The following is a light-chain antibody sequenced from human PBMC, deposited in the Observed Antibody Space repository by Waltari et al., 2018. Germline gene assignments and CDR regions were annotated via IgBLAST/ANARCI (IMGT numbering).Light chain of an antibody. Sequence: QSALTQPPSASGSPGQSVTISCTGTSSYVGGYNYVSWYQQYPDKAPKLIIYEVTKRPSGVPDRFSGSKSGNTASLTVSGLQAEDEADYYCTSYGGSNNFVIFGGGTKLTVL. CDR3: TSYGGSNNFVI. V-gene: IGLV2-8*01. J-gene: IGLJ2*01. CDR2: EVT. CDR1: SSYVGGYNY.